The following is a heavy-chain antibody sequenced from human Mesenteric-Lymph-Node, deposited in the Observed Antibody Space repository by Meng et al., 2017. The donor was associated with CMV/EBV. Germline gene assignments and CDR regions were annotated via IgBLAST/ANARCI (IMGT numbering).Heavy chain of an antibody. D-gene: IGHD3-3*01. CDR1: GFTFSSYS. V-gene: IGHV3-21*01. CDR3: ARDPFWSGAHLDY. J-gene: IGHJ4*02. CDR2: ISSTSSYI. Sequence: CVASGFTFSSYSMSWVRQAPGKGLAWVSSISSTSSYIYYADSLKGRFTISRDNAKNSLYLQVNSLSAEDTAVYYCARDPFWSGAHLDYWGQGTLVTVSS.